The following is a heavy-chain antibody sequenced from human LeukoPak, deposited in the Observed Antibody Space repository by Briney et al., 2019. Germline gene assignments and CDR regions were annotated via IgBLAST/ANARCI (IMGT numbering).Heavy chain of an antibody. D-gene: IGHD3/OR15-3a*01. CDR1: GFTFSSYA. J-gene: IGHJ6*03. V-gene: IGHV3-23*01. Sequence: GGSLRLSCAASGFTFSSYAMSWVRQAPGKGLECISGFSGSGGSTYYADSVKGRFTISRDNSKNTLYLQMNSLRAEDTAVYYCASEETWTEDKKAYYMDVWGKGTTVTISS. CDR2: FSGSGGST. CDR3: ASEETWTEDKKAYYMDV.